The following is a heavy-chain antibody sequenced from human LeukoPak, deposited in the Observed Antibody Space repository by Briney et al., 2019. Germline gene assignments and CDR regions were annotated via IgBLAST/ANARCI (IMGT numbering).Heavy chain of an antibody. CDR2: IRGSGGST. V-gene: IGHV3-23*01. CDR3: AKTDCSSTSCYAAGFDY. D-gene: IGHD2-2*01. CDR1: GFTFSSYA. Sequence: GGSLRLSCAASGFTFSSYAMSWVRQAPGKGLEWVSAIRGSGGSTYYADSVKGRFTISRDNSKNTLYLQMNSLRAEDTAVYYCAKTDCSSTSCYAAGFDYWGQGTLVTVSS. J-gene: IGHJ4*02.